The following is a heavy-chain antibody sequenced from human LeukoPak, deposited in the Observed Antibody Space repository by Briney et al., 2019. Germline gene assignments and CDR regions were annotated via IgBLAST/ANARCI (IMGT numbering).Heavy chain of an antibody. CDR1: GYTFTSYD. V-gene: IGHV1-8*01. J-gene: IGHJ6*02. CDR3: ARKIFGVVRYYYYYGMDV. D-gene: IGHD3-3*01. CDR2: MNPNSGNT. Sequence: ASVKVSCKASGYTFTSYDINWVRQATGQGLEWMGWMNPNSGNTGYAQKFQGRVTMTRNTSISTAYMELSSLRSEDTAVYYCARKIFGVVRYYYYYGMDVWAKGLRSPSP.